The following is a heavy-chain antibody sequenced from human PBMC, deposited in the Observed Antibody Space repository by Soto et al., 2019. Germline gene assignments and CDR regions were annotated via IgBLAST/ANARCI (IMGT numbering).Heavy chain of an antibody. CDR1: GFTFSNAW. CDR3: TTTKGRLEPPTNDF. J-gene: IGHJ4*02. D-gene: IGHD2-8*01. CDR2: IKSDAYGGAI. V-gene: IGHV3-15*01. Sequence: EVQLVESGGGLVKPGGSLRLSCAGSGFTFSNAWMSWVRRAPGKGLEWVGRIKSDAYGGAIDYAAPVKGRFTISRDDAKNTLFPPMNNRRAEDTAVYSCTTTKGRLEPPTNDFWGQGTPVNVSS.